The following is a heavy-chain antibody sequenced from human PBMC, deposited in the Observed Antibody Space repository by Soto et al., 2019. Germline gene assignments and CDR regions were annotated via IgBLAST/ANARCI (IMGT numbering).Heavy chain of an antibody. D-gene: IGHD2-15*01. J-gene: IGHJ5*02. Sequence: SETLSLTCTVSGGSISSSSYYWGWIRQPPGKGLEWIGSIYYSGSTYYNPSLKSRVTISVDTSKNQFSLKLSSVTAADTAVYYCARHYLNYCSGGSRYRAHWFDPWGQGTLVTVSS. CDR1: GGSISSSSYY. V-gene: IGHV4-39*01. CDR2: IYYSGST. CDR3: ARHYLNYCSGGSRYRAHWFDP.